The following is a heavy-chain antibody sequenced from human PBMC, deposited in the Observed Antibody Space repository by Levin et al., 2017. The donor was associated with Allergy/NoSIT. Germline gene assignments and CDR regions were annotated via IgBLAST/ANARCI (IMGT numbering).Heavy chain of an antibody. V-gene: IGHV5-51*01. Sequence: KVSCQASGYSFTSYWFGWVRQRPGKGLEWMGLIFPSDSDTRVSPSFQGQIIMSVDKSISPAYLQWSSLKASDSAMYYCARRDSDGSNSFDYWGQGTLVTVSS. CDR1: GYSFTSYW. J-gene: IGHJ4*02. D-gene: IGHD4-23*01. CDR3: ARRDSDGSNSFDY. CDR2: IFPSDSDT.